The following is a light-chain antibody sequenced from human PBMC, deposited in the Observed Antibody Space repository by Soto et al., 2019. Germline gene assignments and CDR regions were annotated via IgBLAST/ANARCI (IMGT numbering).Light chain of an antibody. J-gene: IGLJ1*01. CDR2: SNN. V-gene: IGLV1-44*01. Sequence: VLTQPPSASGTPGQRVTISCSGSSSNIGSNTVNWYQQLPGTAPKLLIYSNNQRPSGVPDRFSGSKSGTSASLAISGLQPEDEADYYCAGWDASLNGYVFGTGTKVTVL. CDR1: SSNIGSNT. CDR3: AGWDASLNGYV.